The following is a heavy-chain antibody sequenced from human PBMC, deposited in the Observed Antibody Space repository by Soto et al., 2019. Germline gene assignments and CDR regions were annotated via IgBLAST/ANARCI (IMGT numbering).Heavy chain of an antibody. CDR1: GGSISSGDYY. CDR3: AREQMVRGVTLSGYYYGMDV. D-gene: IGHD3-10*01. V-gene: IGHV4-30-4*01. J-gene: IGHJ6*02. Sequence: KSSETLSLTCTVSGGSISSGDYYWSWIRQPPGKGLEWIGYIYYSGSTYYNPSLKSRVTISVDTSKNQFSLKLSSVTAADTAVYYCAREQMVRGVTLSGYYYGMDVWGQGTTVTVSS. CDR2: IYYSGST.